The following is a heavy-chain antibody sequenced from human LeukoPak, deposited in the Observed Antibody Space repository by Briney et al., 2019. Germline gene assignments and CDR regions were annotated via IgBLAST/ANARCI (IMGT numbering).Heavy chain of an antibody. J-gene: IGHJ6*03. D-gene: IGHD6-6*01. CDR2: IYYSGST. V-gene: IGHV4-59*01. CDR3: ARGFVSYYYMGV. CDR1: GGSISSYY. Sequence: SETLSLTCTVSGGSISSYYWSWIRQPPGKGLEWIGYIYYSGSTNYNPSLKSRVTISVDTSKNQFSLKLSSVTAADTAVYYCARGFVSYYYMGVWGKGTTVTVSS.